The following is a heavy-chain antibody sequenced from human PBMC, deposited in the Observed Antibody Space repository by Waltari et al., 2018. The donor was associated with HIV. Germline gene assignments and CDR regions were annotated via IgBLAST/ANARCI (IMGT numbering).Heavy chain of an antibody. Sequence: QVQLEQSGPEISGPAASVKISCKTSGCERQFCFVDWVRSDPGQGPELLGPLHPFPGAMNAELKFRPRIFLTADTSTSTAFLELKRLQPDDTAVYFCARVRVAHYDNYRRIYLNYHPDVWGQGTVVTVS. CDR2: LHPFPGAM. CDR3: ARVRVAHYDNYRRIYLNYHPDV. CDR1: GCERQFCF. V-gene: IGHV1-2*06. J-gene: IGHJ4*02. D-gene: IGHD3-16*01.